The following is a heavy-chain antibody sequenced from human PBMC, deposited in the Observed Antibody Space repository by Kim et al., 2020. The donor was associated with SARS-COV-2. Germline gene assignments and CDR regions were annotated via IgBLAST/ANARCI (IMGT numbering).Heavy chain of an antibody. CDR3: AREIVVVPASQRKPVDY. V-gene: IGHV3-30*07. D-gene: IGHD2-2*01. Sequence: KGRFTISRDNSKNTLYLQMNSLRAEDTAVYYCAREIVVVPASQRKPVDYWGQGTLVTVSS. J-gene: IGHJ4*02.